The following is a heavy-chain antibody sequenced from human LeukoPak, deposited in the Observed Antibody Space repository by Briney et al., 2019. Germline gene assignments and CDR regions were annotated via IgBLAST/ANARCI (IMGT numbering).Heavy chain of an antibody. V-gene: IGHV3-66*01. Sequence: QPGGSLRLSCAASEFSVGSNYMTWVRQAPGKGLEWVSLIYSGGSTYYADSVKGRFTISRDNSKNTLYLQMNSLRAEDTAVYYCARGLWFGTDRGFDYWGQGTLVTVSS. J-gene: IGHJ4*02. CDR2: IYSGGST. CDR1: EFSVGSNY. CDR3: ARGLWFGTDRGFDY. D-gene: IGHD3-10*01.